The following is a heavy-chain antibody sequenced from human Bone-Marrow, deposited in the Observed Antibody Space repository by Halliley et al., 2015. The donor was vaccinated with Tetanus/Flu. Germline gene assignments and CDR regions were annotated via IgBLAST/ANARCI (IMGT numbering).Heavy chain of an antibody. J-gene: IGHJ4*02. D-gene: IGHD6-19*01. CDR3: ARDIRGDSSH. Sequence: NINEDGGKKYYVDSGKGRFTISRDNAKNSAYLQMNSLRAEDTAVYYCARDIRGDSSHWGQGTLVTVSS. V-gene: IGHV3-7*03. CDR2: INEDGGKK.